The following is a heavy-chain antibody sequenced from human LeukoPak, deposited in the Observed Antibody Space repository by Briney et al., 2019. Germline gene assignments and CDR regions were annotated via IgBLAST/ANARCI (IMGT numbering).Heavy chain of an antibody. D-gene: IGHD6-13*01. J-gene: IGHJ6*03. V-gene: IGHV3-21*01. CDR1: GFTFSSYS. Sequence: GGSLRLSCAASGFTFSSYSMNWVRQAPGKGLEWVSSISSSSSYIYYADSVKGRFTISRDNAKNSLYLQMNSLRAEDTAVYYCAREFGIAAAGTGYYYMDVWGKGTTVTISS. CDR3: AREFGIAAAGTGYYYMDV. CDR2: ISSSSSYI.